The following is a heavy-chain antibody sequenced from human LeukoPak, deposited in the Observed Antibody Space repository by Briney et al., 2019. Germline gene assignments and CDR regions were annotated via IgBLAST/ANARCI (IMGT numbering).Heavy chain of an antibody. CDR2: IYYSGST. CDR1: GGSISSYY. CDR3: AKVIGGTLDVWFDP. V-gene: IGHV4-59*01. J-gene: IGHJ5*02. Sequence: PSETLSLSCTVSGGSISSYYWSWIRQPPGKGLEWIWYIYYSGSTNYNPSVKSRVTISVDKSKNQFSLKLSSVTAADTAVYYCAKVIGGTLDVWFDPWGQGTLVIVSS. D-gene: IGHD3-3*01.